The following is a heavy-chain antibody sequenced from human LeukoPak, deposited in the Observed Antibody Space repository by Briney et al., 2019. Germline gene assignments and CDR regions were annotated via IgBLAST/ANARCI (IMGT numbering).Heavy chain of an antibody. CDR2: IIPILGIA. CDR3: ARGPNWNDLIDN. D-gene: IGHD1-1*01. Sequence: SVKVSCKPSGGTFSIYAISWVRQAPGQGLEWMGRIIPILGIANFTQKFQGRVTITADKSTSTAYMELSSLRSEDTAVYYCARGPNWNDLIDNWGQGTLVTVSS. CDR1: GGTFSIYA. V-gene: IGHV1-69*04. J-gene: IGHJ4*02.